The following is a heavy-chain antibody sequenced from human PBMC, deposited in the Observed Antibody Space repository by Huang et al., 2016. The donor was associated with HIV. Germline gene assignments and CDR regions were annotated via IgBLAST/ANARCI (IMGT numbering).Heavy chain of an antibody. CDR2: ISPILDTV. Sequence: QVQLVQSGAEVKKPGSSVKVSCKASGGTFGSYDISWVRQAPGQGLEWMGEISPILDTVSYAQKFQGRVRITADASTSTAYMELTSLRSEDTAVYYCARDLTGARAAAAGIRGDAFDVWGQGTLVTVSS. V-gene: IGHV1-69*13. J-gene: IGHJ3*01. CDR1: GGTFGSYD. CDR3: ARDLTGARAAAAGIRGDAFDV. D-gene: IGHD6-13*01.